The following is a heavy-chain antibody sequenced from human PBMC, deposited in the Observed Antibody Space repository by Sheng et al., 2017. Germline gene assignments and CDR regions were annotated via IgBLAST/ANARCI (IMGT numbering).Heavy chain of an antibody. J-gene: IGHJ5*02. CDR2: IIPIFGTA. D-gene: IGHD6-6*01. CDR1: GGTFSSYA. CDR3: ARDASSIAARSLGGVGPGFNWFDP. Sequence: QVQLVQSGAEVKKPGSSVKVSCKASGGTFSSYAISWVRQAPGQGLEWMGGIIPIFGTANYAQKFQGRVTITTDESTSTAYMELSSLRSEDTAVYYCARDASSIAARSLGGVGPGFNWFDPWGQGTLVTVSS. V-gene: IGHV1-69*05.